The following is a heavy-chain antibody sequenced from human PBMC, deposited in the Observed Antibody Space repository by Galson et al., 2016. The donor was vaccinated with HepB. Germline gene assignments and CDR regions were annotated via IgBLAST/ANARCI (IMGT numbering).Heavy chain of an antibody. CDR1: GFTFTTYC. D-gene: IGHD1-1*01. Sequence: SLRLSCAASGFTFTTYCMGWVRQAPGQGLEWVANIDQDGNARFYVDSVKGRFTISRDNAKNSVSLQMDSLRVEDTAVYYCARWNFAFDSWGPGALVTVSS. CDR3: ARWNFAFDS. CDR2: IDQDGNAR. J-gene: IGHJ4*02. V-gene: IGHV3-7*01.